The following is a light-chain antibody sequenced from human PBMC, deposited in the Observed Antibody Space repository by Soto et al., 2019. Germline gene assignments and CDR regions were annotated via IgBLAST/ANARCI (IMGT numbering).Light chain of an antibody. CDR3: QQYYSNPIT. V-gene: IGKV4-1*01. CDR2: WAS. Sequence: DIVMTQSPDSLAVSLGERATINCKSSQSVLYSSNNKNFLAWYQQKPGQPPKLLIYWASTRESGVPDRFSGSGSWTDFTLTISSLQAEDVAVYYCQQYYSNPITFGPGTKVDIK. J-gene: IGKJ3*01. CDR1: QSVLYSSNNKNF.